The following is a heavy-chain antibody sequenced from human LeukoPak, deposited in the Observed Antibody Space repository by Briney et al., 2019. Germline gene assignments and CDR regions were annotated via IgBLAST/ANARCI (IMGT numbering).Heavy chain of an antibody. D-gene: IGHD1-26*01. J-gene: IGHJ4*02. CDR3: AREVVGGTSGDY. Sequence: GGPLRFSGTASGFTFSSYGMNWVRQAPGKGLEGVSLISRSSDYMNSADSVKGRFPISRDNAKNSLYLQINSLRAEDTAMYYCAREVVGGTSGDYWGQGTLVTVSS. V-gene: IGHV3-21*01. CDR2: ISRSSDYM. CDR1: GFTFSSYG.